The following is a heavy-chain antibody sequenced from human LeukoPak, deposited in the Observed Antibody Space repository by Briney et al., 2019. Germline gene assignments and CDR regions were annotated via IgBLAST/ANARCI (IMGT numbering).Heavy chain of an antibody. Sequence: ASVKVSCKASGYTFTGYYINWVRQAPGQGLEWMGRINPNSGGTNYAQKFQGRVTMTRDTSTSTVYMELSSLRSDDTAVYYCARTAARRFDYWGQGTLVTVSS. CDR2: INPNSGGT. D-gene: IGHD6-6*01. J-gene: IGHJ4*02. CDR1: GYTFTGYY. V-gene: IGHV1-2*06. CDR3: ARTAARRFDY.